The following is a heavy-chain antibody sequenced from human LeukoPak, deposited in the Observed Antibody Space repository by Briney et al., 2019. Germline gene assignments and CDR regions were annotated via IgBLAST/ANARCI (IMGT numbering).Heavy chain of an antibody. D-gene: IGHD3-10*01. CDR1: GFTFSRYG. Sequence: GGSLRLSCAASGFTFSRYGTHWVRQAPGKGLEWVAVISYDGSKKDYADSVKGRFTISRDNSKNTLHLQMNSLRVEDTAVYYCAKDFPHYGSGSSHFDYWGQGTLVTVSS. CDR3: AKDFPHYGSGSSHFDY. CDR2: ISYDGSKK. V-gene: IGHV3-30*18. J-gene: IGHJ4*02.